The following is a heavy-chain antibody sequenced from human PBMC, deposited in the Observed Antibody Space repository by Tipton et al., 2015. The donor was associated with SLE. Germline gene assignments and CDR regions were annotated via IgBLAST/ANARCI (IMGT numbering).Heavy chain of an antibody. J-gene: IGHJ4*02. CDR1: GGSFSGYY. Sequence: LRLSCAVYGGSFSGYYWSWIRQPPGKGLEWIGEINHSGSTNYNPSLKSRVTISLDTSKNQFSLKLTSVTAADTAVYYCAREGERWLQLYYFDYWGQGTLVTVSS. CDR2: INHSGST. V-gene: IGHV4-34*01. CDR3: AREGERWLQLYYFDY. D-gene: IGHD5-24*01.